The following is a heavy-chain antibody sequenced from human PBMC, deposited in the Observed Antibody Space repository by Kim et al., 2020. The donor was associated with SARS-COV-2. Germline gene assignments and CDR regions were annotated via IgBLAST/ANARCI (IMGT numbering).Heavy chain of an antibody. V-gene: IGHV3-74*01. CDR3: ARVRSQYSSGWYGLDY. J-gene: IGHJ4*02. D-gene: IGHD6-19*01. Sequence: YVKGRFTISRDNAKNTLYLQMNSLRAEDTAVYYCARVRSQYSSGWYGLDYWGQGTLVTVSS.